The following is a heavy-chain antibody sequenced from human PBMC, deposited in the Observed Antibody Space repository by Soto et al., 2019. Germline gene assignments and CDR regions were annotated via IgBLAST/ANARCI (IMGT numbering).Heavy chain of an antibody. CDR3: TRLRSGPPKDGMDV. V-gene: IGHV3-73*01. D-gene: IGHD3-3*01. CDR1: GFTFGGSA. CDR2: IRSKANSYAT. J-gene: IGHJ6*02. Sequence: GGSLRLSCAASGFTFGGSAMHWVRQASGKGLEWVGRIRSKANSYATAYAASVKGRFTISRDDSKNTAYLQMNSLKTEDTAVYYCTRLRSGPPKDGMDVWGQGTTVTVS.